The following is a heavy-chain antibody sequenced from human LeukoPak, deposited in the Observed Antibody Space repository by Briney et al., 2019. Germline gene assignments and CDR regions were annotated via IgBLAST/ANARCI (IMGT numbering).Heavy chain of an antibody. D-gene: IGHD6-13*01. Sequence: GGSLRLSCAASGFTFSSYWMSWVRQAPGKGLEWVAHIKQDGSEKYYVDSVKGRFTISRDNAKNSLYLQMNSLRAEDTAVYYCARDEGDSSSWYYYYYGMDVWGQGTTVTVSS. V-gene: IGHV3-7*01. J-gene: IGHJ6*02. CDR1: GFTFSSYW. CDR3: ARDEGDSSSWYYYYYGMDV. CDR2: IKQDGSEK.